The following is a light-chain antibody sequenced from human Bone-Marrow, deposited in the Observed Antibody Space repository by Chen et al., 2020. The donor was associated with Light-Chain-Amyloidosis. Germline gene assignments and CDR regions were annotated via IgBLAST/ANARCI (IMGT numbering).Light chain of an antibody. CDR2: EVS. CDR1: SRDVGNYNH. V-gene: IGLV2-14*01. J-gene: IGLJ3*02. Sequence: QSALTQPASVSGSPGQSITIACSGISRDVGNYNHVSWYQQHPGKAPKLLIYEVSNRPSGFSSRFSGSKSGNTASLTNSGLQAEDEAFYYCTSYTGTLVFGGGTKLTVL. CDR3: TSYTGTLV.